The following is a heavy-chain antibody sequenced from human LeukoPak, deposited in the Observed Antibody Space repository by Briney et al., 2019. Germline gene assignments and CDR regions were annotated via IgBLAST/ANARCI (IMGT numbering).Heavy chain of an antibody. D-gene: IGHD5-12*01. Sequence: PGGSLRLSCAASGFTFSNAWMSWVRQAPGKGLEWVALISYDGSNKYYADSVKGRFTISRDNSKNTLSLQMNNLRAEDTAVYYCARDRGYSGYDSLEYWGQGALVTVSS. J-gene: IGHJ4*02. CDR2: ISYDGSNK. CDR1: GFTFSNAW. CDR3: ARDRGYSGYDSLEY. V-gene: IGHV3-30-3*01.